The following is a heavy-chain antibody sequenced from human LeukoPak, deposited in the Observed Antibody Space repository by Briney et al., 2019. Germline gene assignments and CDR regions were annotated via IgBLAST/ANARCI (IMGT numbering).Heavy chain of an antibody. J-gene: IGHJ4*02. D-gene: IGHD1-26*01. CDR3: AKVGGSYDYFDY. Sequence: GGSLRLSCAASGFTFSSYAMSWVRQAPGKGLEWVSAISGSGGSTYYADSVKGRFTVSRDNPKNTLYLQMNSLRAEDTAVYYCAKVGGSYDYFDYWGQGTLVTVSS. CDR2: ISGSGGST. CDR1: GFTFSSYA. V-gene: IGHV3-23*01.